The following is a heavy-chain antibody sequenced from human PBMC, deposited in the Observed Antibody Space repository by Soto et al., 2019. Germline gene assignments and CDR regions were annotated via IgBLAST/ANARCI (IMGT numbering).Heavy chain of an antibody. Sequence: EVQLVESGGGLMQPGGSLRLSCAASGFSFSTYDMSWVRQAPGKGLEWVSYISTSSSTTFYADSVKGRFTISRDNARKSLYLQMNSLRVEATAVYYCTRSAPSTGYDSWGQGTLVTVSS. V-gene: IGHV3-48*01. D-gene: IGHD5-12*01. J-gene: IGHJ5*01. CDR2: ISTSSSTT. CDR1: GFSFSTYD. CDR3: TRSAPSTGYDS.